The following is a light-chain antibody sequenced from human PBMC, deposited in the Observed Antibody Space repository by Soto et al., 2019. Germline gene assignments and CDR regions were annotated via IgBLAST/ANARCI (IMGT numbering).Light chain of an antibody. J-gene: IGLJ1*01. CDR2: GTT. V-gene: IGLV1-40*01. Sequence: VLTHPPSVSGAPGQRVTISCTGSSSNIGAGYDVHWYQQLPGTAPKLVIYGTTNRPSGVPDRFSGSKSGTSASLAITGLQAEDAADYYCQSYDGTLSGSYVFGIGTKV. CDR1: SSNIGAGYD. CDR3: QSYDGTLSGSYV.